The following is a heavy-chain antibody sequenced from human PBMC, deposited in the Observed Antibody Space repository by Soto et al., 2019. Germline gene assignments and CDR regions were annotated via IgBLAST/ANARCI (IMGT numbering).Heavy chain of an antibody. CDR3: ARDKITGLFDY. Sequence: QVQLQQWGAGLLKPSETLSLTCAVYGGSFSGYCWTWIRQPPGTGLESIGEINHSGSTNYNPSLKSRVTISVDTSKNQFTLKLISVTAAVTAVYYCARDKITGLFDYRGQGTLVTVSS. D-gene: IGHD2-8*02. J-gene: IGHJ4*02. CDR1: GGSFSGYC. V-gene: IGHV4-34*01. CDR2: INHSGST.